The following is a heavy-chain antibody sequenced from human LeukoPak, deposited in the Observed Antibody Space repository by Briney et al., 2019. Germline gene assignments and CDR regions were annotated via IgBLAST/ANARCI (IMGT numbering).Heavy chain of an antibody. CDR2: INPNSGGT. V-gene: IGHV1-2*06. J-gene: IGHJ4*02. D-gene: IGHD3-3*01. Sequence: ASVKVSCKASGYTFTGYYMHWVRQAPGQGLEWMGRINPNSGGTGYAQKFQGRVTMTRDTSITTAYMEVSRLTSDDTAVYYCAREVWDYDFWNDWGQGTLVTVSS. CDR1: GYTFTGYY. CDR3: AREVWDYDFWND.